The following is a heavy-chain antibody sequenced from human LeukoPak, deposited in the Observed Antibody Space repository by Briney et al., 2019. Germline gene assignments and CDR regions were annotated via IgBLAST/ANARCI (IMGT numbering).Heavy chain of an antibody. D-gene: IGHD6-19*01. CDR3: ARGDIQWDY. V-gene: IGHV1-2*02. J-gene: IGHJ4*02. CDR1: GYTFTAYY. Sequence: GASVKVSCKASGYTFTAYYIHWVRQAPGQGLEWMGWIDPNSGDTNFAQKFQGRVTMTRDTSITTAYVELSSLKSDDTAVYYCARGDIQWDYWGQGTLVTVSS. CDR2: IDPNSGDT.